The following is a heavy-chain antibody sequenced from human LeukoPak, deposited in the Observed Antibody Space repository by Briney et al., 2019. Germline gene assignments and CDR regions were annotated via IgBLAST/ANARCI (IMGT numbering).Heavy chain of an antibody. CDR1: GYTFSNHD. D-gene: IGHD6-19*01. V-gene: IGHV1-3*01. Sequence: ASVKVSCKASGYTFSNHDFNWVRQAPGQRLEWMGWINAGNGNTKYSQKFQGRVTITRDTSASTAYMELSSLRSEDTAVYYCARSTGYSSASNGGYYFDYWGQGTLVTVSS. CDR3: ARSTGYSSASNGGYYFDY. J-gene: IGHJ4*02. CDR2: INAGNGNT.